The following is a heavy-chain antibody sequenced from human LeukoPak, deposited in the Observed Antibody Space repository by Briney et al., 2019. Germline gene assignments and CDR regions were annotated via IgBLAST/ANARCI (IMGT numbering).Heavy chain of an antibody. CDR2: ISAYSGNT. D-gene: IGHD3-16*01. Sequence: ASVKVSCKASGYTFTSYGISWVRQAPGQGLEWMGWISAYSGNTNYAQKLQGRVTMTTDTSTSTAYMELRSLRSDDTAVYYCARERGGYYYYYMDVWGKGTTVTVSS. CDR3: ARERGGYYYYYMDV. J-gene: IGHJ6*03. CDR1: GYTFTSYG. V-gene: IGHV1-18*01.